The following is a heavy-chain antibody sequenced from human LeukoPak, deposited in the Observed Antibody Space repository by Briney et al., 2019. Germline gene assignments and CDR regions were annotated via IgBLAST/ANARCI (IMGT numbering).Heavy chain of an antibody. V-gene: IGHV3-74*01. Sequence: GGSLRLSCAASEVTFYTYWMHWVREAPGKGLLWVSRVNSDMTSTSYADSVKGRFTVSRDNAKNSLYLQMDSLRVEDTAIYYCAGSGFSGFDRWGQGILVTVSS. CDR1: EVTFYTYW. J-gene: IGHJ4*02. CDR2: VNSDMTST. D-gene: IGHD6-19*01. CDR3: AGSGFSGFDR.